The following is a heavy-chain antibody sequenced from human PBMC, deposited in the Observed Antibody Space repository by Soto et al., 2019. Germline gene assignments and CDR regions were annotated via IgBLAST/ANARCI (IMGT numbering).Heavy chain of an antibody. CDR1: GFTFSSYS. J-gene: IGHJ4*02. CDR3: ARDWGRDGYNSRKMALGYFDY. D-gene: IGHD5-12*01. V-gene: IGHV3-21*01. CDR2: ISSSSSYI. Sequence: EVQLVESGGGLVKPGGSLRLSCAASGFTFSSYSMNWVRQAPGKGLEWVSSISSSSSYIYYADSVKGRFTISRDNAKNSLYLQINSLRAEDTAVYYCARDWGRDGYNSRKMALGYFDYWGQGTLVTVSS.